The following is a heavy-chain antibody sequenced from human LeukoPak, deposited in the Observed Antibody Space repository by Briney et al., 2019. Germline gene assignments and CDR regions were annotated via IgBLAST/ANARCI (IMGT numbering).Heavy chain of an antibody. CDR3: ARSTSAYYSADY. D-gene: IGHD3-22*01. CDR1: EYTFTNYW. Sequence: GESLKISXKGSEYTFTNYWIGWVRQTSDKGLELVAFIYPRDSDTIYNPSFQGQVTISADKSTNTAYLQWSSLQASDTAMYYCARSTSAYYSADYWGQGTLVTVSS. J-gene: IGHJ4*02. V-gene: IGHV5-51*01. CDR2: IYPRDSDT.